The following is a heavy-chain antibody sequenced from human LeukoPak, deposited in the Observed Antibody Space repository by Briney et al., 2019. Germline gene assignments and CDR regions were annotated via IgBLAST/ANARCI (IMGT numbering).Heavy chain of an antibody. CDR1: GFTFSSYS. J-gene: IGHJ4*02. Sequence: GGSLRLSCAASGFTFSSYSMNWVRQAPGKGLEWVSSISSSSSYIYYADSVKGRFTISRDNAKNPLYLQMNSLRAEDTAVYYCARDPRGSYRYFDYWGQGTLVTVSS. D-gene: IGHD1-26*01. V-gene: IGHV3-21*01. CDR2: ISSSSSYI. CDR3: ARDPRGSYRYFDY.